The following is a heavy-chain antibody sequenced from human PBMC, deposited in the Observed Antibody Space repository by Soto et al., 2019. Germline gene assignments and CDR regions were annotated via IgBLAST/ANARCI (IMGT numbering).Heavy chain of an antibody. V-gene: IGHV3-21*01. CDR3: ARDPASRTSGFYYYFDY. CDR1: GFTFSTYT. CDR2: ITGSSSYI. J-gene: IGHJ4*02. D-gene: IGHD3-22*01. Sequence: GWSRRLSCAASGFTFSTYTMNWVRQAPGKGLEWVSSITGSSSYIYYADSVKGRFTISRDNAKNSLHLQMNSLRAKDTAVYYCARDPASRTSGFYYYFDYWGQGTPVTVSS.